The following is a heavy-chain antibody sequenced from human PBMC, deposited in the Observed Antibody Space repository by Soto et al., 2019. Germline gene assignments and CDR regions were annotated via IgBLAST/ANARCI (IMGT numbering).Heavy chain of an antibody. CDR3: AKDPGWGYSSSSYFDY. Sequence: EVQLLESGGGLVQPGGSPRLSCAASGFTFSSYAMSWVRQAPGKGLEWVSAISGSGGSTYYADSVKGRFTISRDNSKNTLYLQMNSLRAEDTAVYYCAKDPGWGYSSSSYFDYWGQGTLVTVSS. CDR1: GFTFSSYA. D-gene: IGHD6-6*01. J-gene: IGHJ4*02. CDR2: ISGSGGST. V-gene: IGHV3-23*01.